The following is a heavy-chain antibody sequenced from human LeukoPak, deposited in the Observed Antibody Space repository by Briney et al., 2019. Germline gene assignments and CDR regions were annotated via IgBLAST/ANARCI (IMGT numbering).Heavy chain of an antibody. CDR2: IDWADDK. Sequence: SGPTLVNPTQTLTLTCTFSGFSLSTIGMCVNWIRQPPGKALEWLARIDWADDKYYTTSLKTRLTISKDTSKNQVVLTLTNMDPVDTATYYCARINTMTGGGPFDYWGQGTLVTVSS. J-gene: IGHJ4*02. CDR1: GFSLSTIGMC. V-gene: IGHV2-70*11. D-gene: IGHD2-8*02. CDR3: ARINTMTGGGPFDY.